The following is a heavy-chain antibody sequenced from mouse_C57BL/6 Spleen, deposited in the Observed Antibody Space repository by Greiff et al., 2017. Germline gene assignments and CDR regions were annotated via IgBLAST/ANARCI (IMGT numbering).Heavy chain of an antibody. CDR1: GFTFSSYA. V-gene: IGHV5-4*01. CDR2: ISDGGSYT. CDR3: ARDQRGGYYAMDY. Sequence: EVKLVESGGGLVKPGGSLKLSCAASGFTFSSYAMSWVRQTPEKRLEWVATISDGGSYTYYPDNVKGRFTISRDNAKNNLYLQISHLKSEDTAMYYCARDQRGGYYAMDYWGQGTSVTVSS. J-gene: IGHJ4*01.